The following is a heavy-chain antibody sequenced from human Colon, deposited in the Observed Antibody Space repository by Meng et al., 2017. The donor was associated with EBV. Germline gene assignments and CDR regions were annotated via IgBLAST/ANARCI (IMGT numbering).Heavy chain of an antibody. CDR3: ARRPTGIDY. CDR1: GGPLSGAY. D-gene: IGHD2-8*02. J-gene: IGHJ4*02. CDR2: IIHGGSP. V-gene: IGHV4-34*12. Sequence: QLQRGVQGLSQPVEPLSLTSAVNGGPLSGAYWNWIRQPPGKGREWIGEIIHGGSPSYNPSLKSRVTISIDTSKNQLSLMLSSVTAADTAVYYCARRPTGIDYWGQGTLVTVSS.